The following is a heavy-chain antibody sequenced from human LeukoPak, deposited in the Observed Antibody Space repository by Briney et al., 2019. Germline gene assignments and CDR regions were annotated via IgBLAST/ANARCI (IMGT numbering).Heavy chain of an antibody. CDR1: GDSISSRSFY. CDR2: IYYSGNT. D-gene: IGHD2-15*01. CDR3: ARPSLDIVVVISATDSWFDP. V-gene: IGHV4-39*01. J-gene: IGHJ5*02. Sequence: PSETLSLTCSVSGDSISSRSFYWGWIRQPPGKGLEWIGSIYYSGNTYYNPSLKSRVTLSVDTSKNQFSLKLSSVTPADTAVYYCARPSLDIVVVISATDSWFDPWGQGTLVTVSS.